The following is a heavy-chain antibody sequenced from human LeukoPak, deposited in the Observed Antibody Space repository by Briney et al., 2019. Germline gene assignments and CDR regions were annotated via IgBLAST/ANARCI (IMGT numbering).Heavy chain of an antibody. CDR2: VSYRGCT. J-gene: IGHJ4*02. Sequence: SETLSLTCSVSGDSISSSGYYWGWIRQPPGKGLEWIGSVSYRGCTYYNPSLKTRVTISVDTSKNQFSLRLSSVTAADTAVYFCARDSRYCSGGNCHLRFDYWGQGILVTVSS. D-gene: IGHD2-15*01. V-gene: IGHV4-39*07. CDR1: GDSISSSGYY. CDR3: ARDSRYCSGGNCHLRFDY.